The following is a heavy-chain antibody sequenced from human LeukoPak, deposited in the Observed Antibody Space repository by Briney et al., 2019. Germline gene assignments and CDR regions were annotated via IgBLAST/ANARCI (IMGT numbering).Heavy chain of an antibody. CDR1: GFTFSSYG. CDR2: IRNDESNK. CDR3: AKYCSSTKCYWA. V-gene: IGHV3-30*02. Sequence: PGGSLRLSCAASGFTFSSYGLHWVRQAPGKGLEWVAFIRNDESNKYYADSVKGRFTISRDNSKNTVYLQMSSLRPEDTAMYYCAKYCSSTKCYWAWGQGTLVTVSS. D-gene: IGHD2-2*01. J-gene: IGHJ4*02.